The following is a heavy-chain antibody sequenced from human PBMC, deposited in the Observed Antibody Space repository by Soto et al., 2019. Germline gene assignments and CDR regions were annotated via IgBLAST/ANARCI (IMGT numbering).Heavy chain of an antibody. CDR3: ARGHYDSSGYDDGYFDL. J-gene: IGHJ2*01. V-gene: IGHV4-31*01. D-gene: IGHD3-22*01. CDR2: IYYSGST. Sequence: QVQLQESGPGLVKPSQTLSLTCTVSGGSISSGGYYWSWIRQHPGKGLEWIGYIYYSGSTYYNPSLRSPVTLSVDTYKNQSSRKLSSVTAADTAVYYCARGHYDSSGYDDGYFDLWCRGTLVTVAS. CDR1: GGSISSGGYY.